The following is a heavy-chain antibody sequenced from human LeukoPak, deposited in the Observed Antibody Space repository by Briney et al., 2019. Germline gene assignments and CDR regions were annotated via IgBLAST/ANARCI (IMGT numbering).Heavy chain of an antibody. CDR1: GFTFSSYA. J-gene: IGHJ3*02. CDR3: ANSIFGVVIPFDI. D-gene: IGHD3-3*01. CDR2: ISGGGGST. V-gene: IGHV3-23*01. Sequence: PGGSLRLSCAASGFTFSSYAMSWVRQAPGKGLEWVSAISGGGGSTYYADSVKGRFTISRDNSKNTLYLQMNSLRAEDTAVYYCANSIFGVVIPFDIWGQGTMVTVSS.